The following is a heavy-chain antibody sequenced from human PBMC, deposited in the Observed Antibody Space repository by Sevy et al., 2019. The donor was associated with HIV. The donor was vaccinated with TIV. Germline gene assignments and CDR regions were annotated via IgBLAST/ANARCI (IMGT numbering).Heavy chain of an antibody. D-gene: IGHD2-15*01. V-gene: IGHV3-30*18. J-gene: IGHJ4*02. CDR2: ISYDGSYK. Sequence: GGSLRLSCAASGFIFSNHGMHWVRQAPGKGLEWVAVISYDGSYKNYGDSVKGRFTISRDNSKNTLYLQMDSLRAEDTAVFYCAKGPFGGNDFASWGQGTLVTVPS. CDR3: AKGPFGGNDFAS. CDR1: GFIFSNHG.